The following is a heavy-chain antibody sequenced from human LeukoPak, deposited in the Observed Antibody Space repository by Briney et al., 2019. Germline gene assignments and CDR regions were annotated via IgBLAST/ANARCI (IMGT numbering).Heavy chain of an antibody. CDR2: SSVYNGNT. CDR3: AKGRRVDANDHFDY. V-gene: IGHV1-18*01. J-gene: IGHJ4*02. D-gene: IGHD1-1*01. CDR1: GYTFMCYG. Sequence: ASVKVSCKASGYTFMCYGIHWVRQAPGQGLEWMGWSSVYNGNTNYAQKFQGRVTMTTDTSTSTAYMELRTLISDDTAVYYCAKGRRVDANDHFDYWGQGTLVTVSS.